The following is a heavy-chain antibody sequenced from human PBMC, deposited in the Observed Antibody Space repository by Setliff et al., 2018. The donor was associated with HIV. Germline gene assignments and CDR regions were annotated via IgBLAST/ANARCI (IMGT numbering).Heavy chain of an antibody. CDR1: GFTFSSYA. J-gene: IGHJ4*02. D-gene: IGHD2-2*01. CDR3: AKDSEWDCSSTSCYAPIDY. Sequence: SRGSLRLSCAASGFTFSSYAMSWVRQAPGKGLEWVSAISGSGGSTYYADSVKGRFTISRDNSKNTLYLQMNSLRAEDTAVYYCAKDSEWDCSSTSCYAPIDYWGQGTLVTVSS. V-gene: IGHV3-23*01. CDR2: ISGSGGST.